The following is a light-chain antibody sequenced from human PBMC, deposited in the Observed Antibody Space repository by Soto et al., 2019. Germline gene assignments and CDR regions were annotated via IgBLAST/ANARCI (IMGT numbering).Light chain of an antibody. CDR3: AAWDNSLNPSYV. CDR1: SSNVGGNS. Sequence: QSVLTQPPSASGTPGQRVTISCSGSSSNVGGNSVNWYQQVPGTTPRLLMHKNDQRPSGVPDRFSGSKSGTSASLAISGLQSEDEADYYCAAWDNSLNPSYVFGTGTKLTVL. J-gene: IGLJ1*01. V-gene: IGLV1-44*01. CDR2: KND.